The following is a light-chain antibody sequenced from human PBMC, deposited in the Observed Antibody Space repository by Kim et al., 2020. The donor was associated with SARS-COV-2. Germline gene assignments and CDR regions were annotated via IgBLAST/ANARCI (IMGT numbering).Light chain of an antibody. Sequence: GQKVTISCSGSRSNIGNNYVSWYQQLPGTAPKLLIYDNNKRPSGIPDRFSGSKSGTSATLGITGLQTGDEVDYYCGTWDSSLSAGVFGGGTQLTVL. CDR1: RSNIGNNY. CDR2: DNN. CDR3: GTWDSSLSAGV. V-gene: IGLV1-51*01. J-gene: IGLJ3*02.